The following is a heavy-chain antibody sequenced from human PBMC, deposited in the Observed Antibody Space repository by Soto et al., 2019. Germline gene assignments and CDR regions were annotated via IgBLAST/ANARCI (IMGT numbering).Heavy chain of an antibody. CDR1: GCSISSYY. CDR2: IYYSGST. J-gene: IGHJ5*02. D-gene: IGHD3-10*01. V-gene: IGHV4-59*08. CDR3: ARHQYGSGRYPWFDP. Sequence: QVQLQESGPGLVKPSETLSLTCTVSGCSISSYYWSWIRQPPGQGLGWIWYIYYSGSTNYNPSLKSRVTISVDTSKNQFSLKLSSVTAADTAVYYCARHQYGSGRYPWFDPWGQGTLVTVSS.